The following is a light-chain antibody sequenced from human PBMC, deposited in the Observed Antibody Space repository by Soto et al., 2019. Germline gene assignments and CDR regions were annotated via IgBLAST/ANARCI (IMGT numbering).Light chain of an antibody. CDR3: QSYDSSLSVR. CDR2: GNS. J-gene: IGLJ2*01. V-gene: IGLV1-40*01. CDR1: SSNIGAGYD. Sequence: QSVLTQPPSVSGAPGQRVTISCTGSSSNIGAGYDVHWYQQLPGTAPKLLIYGNSNRPSGVPDRFSGSKSGTSASLAITGLQAEDEADYYGQSYDSSLSVRFGGGTKVTVL.